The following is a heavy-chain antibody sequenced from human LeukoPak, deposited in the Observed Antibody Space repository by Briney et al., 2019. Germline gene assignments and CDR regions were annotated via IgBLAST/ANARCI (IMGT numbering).Heavy chain of an antibody. D-gene: IGHD5-24*01. J-gene: IGHJ4*02. CDR1: GYSFTSYG. V-gene: IGHV1-18*01. CDR2: SSAYNGNT. CDR3: ARATGRDGYNWGFDY. Sequence: GASVKVTCKASGYSFTSYGISWVRQAPGQGLEWMGWSSAYNGNTNYAQKFQGRVTMTTDTSTTTAYMELRSLRSEDTAVYYCARATGRDGYNWGFDYWGQGTLVTVSS.